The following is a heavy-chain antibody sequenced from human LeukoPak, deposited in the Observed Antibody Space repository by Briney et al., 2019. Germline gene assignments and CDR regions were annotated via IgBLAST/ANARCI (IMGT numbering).Heavy chain of an antibody. Sequence: PSETLCLTCTVSGGSISSYYWSWIRQPPGKGLEWIGYIYYSGNTNYNPSLKSRVTISVDTSKNQFSLNLSSVTAADTAVYYCAREGRGAAAGMDYWGQGSLVTVSS. CDR1: GGSISSYY. J-gene: IGHJ4*02. CDR3: AREGRGAAAGMDY. CDR2: IYYSGNT. D-gene: IGHD6-13*01. V-gene: IGHV4-59*01.